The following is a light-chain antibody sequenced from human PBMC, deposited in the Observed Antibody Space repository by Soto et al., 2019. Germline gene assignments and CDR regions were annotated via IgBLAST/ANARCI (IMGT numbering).Light chain of an antibody. Sequence: EIVLTQSPATLSVSPWERAPVCCRASQSVSSNLAWYQQKPGQAPRLLIYGASTRATGIPARFSGSGSGTEFTLTISSLQSEDFAVYYCQQYNNWPETFGQGTKVDIK. V-gene: IGKV3-15*01. CDR2: GAS. CDR3: QQYNNWPET. CDR1: QSVSSN. J-gene: IGKJ1*01.